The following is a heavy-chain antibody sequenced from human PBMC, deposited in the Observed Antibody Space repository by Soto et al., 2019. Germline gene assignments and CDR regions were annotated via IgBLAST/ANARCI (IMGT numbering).Heavy chain of an antibody. V-gene: IGHV3-7*01. J-gene: IGHJ4*02. CDR2: IRQDGGEI. Sequence: EVQLVESGGGLVQSGGSLRLSCAASGFIFTNYYMSWVRQAPGKGLEWVANIRQDGGEIYYVDSVKGRFTISRDNAENSVYLQMNSLRAEDTAVYYCAREEDYGPHFDYWGQGTLVTVSS. CDR1: GFIFTNYY. D-gene: IGHD3-10*01. CDR3: AREEDYGPHFDY.